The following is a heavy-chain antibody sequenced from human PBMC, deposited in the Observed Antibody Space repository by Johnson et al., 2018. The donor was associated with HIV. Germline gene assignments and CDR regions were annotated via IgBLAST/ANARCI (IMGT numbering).Heavy chain of an antibody. Sequence: VQLVESGGGLVQPGGSLRLSCAASGFTFSSYAMSWVRQAPGQGLEWVSAISGSGGSTYYADSVKGRFTISRDNSKNTLYLQMNSLSAEDTAVYYCAKSGGGPYAFDIWGQGTMVTVSS. D-gene: IGHD3-10*01. CDR3: AKSGGGPYAFDI. CDR2: ISGSGGST. CDR1: GFTFSSYA. J-gene: IGHJ3*02. V-gene: IGHV3-23*04.